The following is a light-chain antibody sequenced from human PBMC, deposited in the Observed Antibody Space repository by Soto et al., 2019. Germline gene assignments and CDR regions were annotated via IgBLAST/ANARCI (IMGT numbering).Light chain of an antibody. Sequence: EIVMTQSPATLSVSPGERATLSCRASQSISSNLAWYQQKPGQAPRLLIYGASTRVTGIPARFSGSGSGTEFNLAISSLQSEDFAIYYCQQYNNWLTFGGGTKVEIK. CDR2: GAS. CDR1: QSISSN. CDR3: QQYNNWLT. J-gene: IGKJ4*01. V-gene: IGKV3-15*01.